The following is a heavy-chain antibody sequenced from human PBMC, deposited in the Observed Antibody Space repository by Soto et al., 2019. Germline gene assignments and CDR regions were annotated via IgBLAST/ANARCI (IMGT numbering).Heavy chain of an antibody. CDR2: INPNSGGT. CDR1: GYTFTGYY. D-gene: IGHD2-15*01. J-gene: IGHJ6*02. CDR3: ARGLRSGGSCYRLCYYYGMDV. V-gene: IGHV1-2*04. Sequence: AASVKVSCKASGYTFTGYYMHWVRQAPGQGLEWMGWINPNSGGTNYAQKFQGWVTMTRDTSVSTAYMELSRLRSDDTAVYYCARGLRSGGSCYRLCYYYGMDVWGQGTTVTVSS.